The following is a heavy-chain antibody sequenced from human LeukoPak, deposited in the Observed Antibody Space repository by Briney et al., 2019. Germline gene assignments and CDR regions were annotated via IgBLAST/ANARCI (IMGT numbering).Heavy chain of an antibody. D-gene: IGHD1-26*01. J-gene: IGHJ3*02. CDR1: GGSFSGYY. CDR3: ASLNPFSGRRNAFDI. CDR2: VNHSGTA. V-gene: IGHV4-34*01. Sequence: SGTLSLTCAVHGGSFSGYYWSWIRQPPGPGLEWIGEVNHSGTARYNPSLESRVTISVDTSKSQSSLNVYFVTAADTAVYYCASLNPFSGRRNAFDIWGQGAMVTVSS.